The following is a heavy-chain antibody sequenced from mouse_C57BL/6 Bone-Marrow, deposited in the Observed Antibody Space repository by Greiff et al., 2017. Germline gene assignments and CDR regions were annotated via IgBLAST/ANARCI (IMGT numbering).Heavy chain of an antibody. Sequence: EVKLVESGEGLVKPGGSLKLSCAASGFTFSSYAMPWVRQTPEKRLEWVAYISSGGDYIYYADTVKGRFTISRDNARNTLYLQMSRLRSEDTAMYYCSRDVFYDMDYWGQGTTLTVSS. J-gene: IGHJ4*01. V-gene: IGHV5S21*01. CDR1: GFTFSSYA. CDR2: ISSGGDYI. CDR3: SRDVFYDMDY.